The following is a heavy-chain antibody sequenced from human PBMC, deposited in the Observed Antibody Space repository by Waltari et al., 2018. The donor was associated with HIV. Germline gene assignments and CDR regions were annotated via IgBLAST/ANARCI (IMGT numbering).Heavy chain of an antibody. V-gene: IGHV1-2*02. CDR2: INPKSGGT. CDR3: AGSHSSGWYVWFDP. J-gene: IGHJ5*02. D-gene: IGHD6-19*01. Sequence: QVQLVQSGAEVKKPGASVTVSCKASGYTFTDYYLHWARQAPGQGLEWMGWINPKSGGTKYAQKFQGRVTMTTDTSISTAYMEVRMLISDDTAVYFCAGSHSSGWYVWFDPWGQGTLVTVS. CDR1: GYTFTDYY.